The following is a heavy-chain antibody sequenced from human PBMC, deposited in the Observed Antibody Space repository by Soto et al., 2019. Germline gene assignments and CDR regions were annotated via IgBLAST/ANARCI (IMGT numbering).Heavy chain of an antibody. CDR2: ISGNSGYI. Sequence: GGSLRLSCVASGFNFNSHALNWVRQAPGKGLEWVSSISGNSGYIFYADSLKGRFTTSRDNARNSVYLQMDSLRAEDTAVYYCAAEVTSDAFDFWGQGTVVTVSS. J-gene: IGHJ3*01. CDR3: AAEVTSDAFDF. V-gene: IGHV3-21*06. D-gene: IGHD2-21*02. CDR1: GFNFNSHA.